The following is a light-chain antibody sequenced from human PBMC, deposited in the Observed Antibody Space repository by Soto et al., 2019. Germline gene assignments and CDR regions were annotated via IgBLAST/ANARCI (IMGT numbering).Light chain of an antibody. V-gene: IGKV3D-15*01. Sequence: EIVMTQSPATLSVSPGERATLSCRASQSVSSNLAWYQQKPGQAPRLLIYVASTRATGIPARFSGSGSGTEFTRTISSLQPEDFAVYYSQQYNNWPPLTFGQGTRLEIK. CDR1: QSVSSN. CDR2: VAS. CDR3: QQYNNWPPLT. J-gene: IGKJ5*01.